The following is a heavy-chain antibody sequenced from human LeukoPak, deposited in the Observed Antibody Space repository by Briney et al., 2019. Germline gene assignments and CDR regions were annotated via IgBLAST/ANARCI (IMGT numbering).Heavy chain of an antibody. D-gene: IGHD3-3*01. J-gene: IGHJ5*02. CDR2: ISDSGDGT. Sequence: GGSLRLSCAGSGFSFRSYAMSWVRQSPVKGLEWFSAISDSGDGTYYEDSVKARFTISRDNSKNTVYLEMSSLRAEDTAVYYCVREVSAWPKNWFDPWGQGTLVTVSS. V-gene: IGHV3-23*01. CDR1: GFSFRSYA. CDR3: VREVSAWPKNWFDP.